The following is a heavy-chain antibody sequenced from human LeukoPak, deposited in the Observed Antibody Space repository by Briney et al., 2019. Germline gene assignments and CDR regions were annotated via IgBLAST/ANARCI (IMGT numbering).Heavy chain of an antibody. CDR1: GFSFNTHS. CDR2: IRYDGNNK. V-gene: IGHV3-30*02. D-gene: IGHD3-22*01. CDR3: AKDLYDSSGNHPDY. Sequence: PGGSLRLSCAASGFSFNTHSMNWVRQAPGKGLEWVAFIRYDGNNKYSADSVKGRFTISRDNSKNTLYLQMNSLRAEDTALYYCAKDLYDSSGNHPDYWGQGTLVTISS. J-gene: IGHJ4*02.